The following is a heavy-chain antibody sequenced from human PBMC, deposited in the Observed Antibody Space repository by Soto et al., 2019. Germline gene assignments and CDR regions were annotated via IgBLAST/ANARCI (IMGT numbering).Heavy chain of an antibody. CDR2: ISSRSDTL. Sequence: PGESLRLSCRVSGFTFRAYAMHWVRQAPGKGLEWVSYISSRSDTLYYADSVNGRFTISRDNAKNSVYLQMNNLIDDDTAVYSCASYCDIVILSVPIQIYNYGMDVWGQGTTVTVSS. CDR1: GFTFRAYA. V-gene: IGHV3-48*02. J-gene: IGHJ6*02. D-gene: IGHD2-15*01. CDR3: ASYCDIVILSVPIQIYNYGMDV.